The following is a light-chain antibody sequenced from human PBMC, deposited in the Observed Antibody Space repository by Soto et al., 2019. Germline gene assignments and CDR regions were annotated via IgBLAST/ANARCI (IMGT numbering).Light chain of an antibody. Sequence: QAVVTQEPALTVSPGGTVTLTCGSSTGAVTSGHYPYWFQQKPGQAPRTLIYDTSKTYSWTPARFSGSLLGGKAALTLSGAQPEDETEYYCALWYGGAAVFGGGTKVTVL. CDR1: TGAVTSGHY. J-gene: IGLJ3*02. V-gene: IGLV7-46*01. CDR2: DTS. CDR3: ALWYGGAAV.